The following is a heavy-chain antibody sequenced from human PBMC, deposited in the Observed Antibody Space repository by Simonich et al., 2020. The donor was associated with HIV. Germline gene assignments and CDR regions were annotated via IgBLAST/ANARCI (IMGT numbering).Heavy chain of an antibody. V-gene: IGHV1-18*01. Sequence: QVQLVQSGAEVKKPGASVKVSCKASGYTFSNFGISWVRQAPGQGLEWMGRVSAYSITTKYAKKLQGRVIMTTDSSTNTAYMELRNLRSDDTAVYYCTRDPRNTAMVPFDYWGQGTLVTVSS. J-gene: IGHJ4*02. CDR3: TRDPRNTAMVPFDY. D-gene: IGHD5-18*01. CDR1: GYTFSNFG. CDR2: VSAYSITT.